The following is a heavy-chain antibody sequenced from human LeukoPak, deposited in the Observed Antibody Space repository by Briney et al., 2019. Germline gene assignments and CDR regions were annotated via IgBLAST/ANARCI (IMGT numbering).Heavy chain of an antibody. Sequence: GASVKVSCKASGYTFTGYYMHWVRQAPGQGLEWMGWINPNSGGTNYAQKFQGRVTMTRDTSISTAYMELSRLRSDDTAVYYCARSFRDYVWGSYRYTGGYAFDIWGQGTTVTVSS. J-gene: IGHJ3*02. CDR3: ARSFRDYVWGSYRYTGGYAFDI. D-gene: IGHD3-16*02. CDR1: GYTFTGYY. CDR2: INPNSGGT. V-gene: IGHV1-2*02.